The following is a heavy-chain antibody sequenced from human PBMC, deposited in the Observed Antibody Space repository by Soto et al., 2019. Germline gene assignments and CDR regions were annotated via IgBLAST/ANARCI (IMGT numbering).Heavy chain of an antibody. CDR2: IYYSGST. CDR1: GGSISSGGYY. V-gene: IGHV4-31*03. D-gene: IGHD2-21*02. CDR3: ARVCGGDCHRGRDV. J-gene: IGHJ6*02. Sequence: QVQLQESGPGLVKPSQTLSLTCTVSGGSISSGGYYWSWIRQHPGKGLEWIGYIYYSGSTYYNPSRDSRATLSVDTSNNQSSLRLSAATAADPDVYCWARVCGGDCHRGRDVWGQGTTVTVSS.